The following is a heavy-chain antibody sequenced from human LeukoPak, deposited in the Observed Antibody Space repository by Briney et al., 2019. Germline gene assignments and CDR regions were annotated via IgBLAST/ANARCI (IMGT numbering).Heavy chain of an antibody. CDR1: GGSISSGGYY. V-gene: IGHV4-31*03. Sequence: PSQTLSLTCTVSGGSISSGGYYWSWIRQHPGKGLEWIEYIYYSGSTYYNPSLKSRATISVDTSKNQFSLKLSSVTAADTAVYYCAREDYYDRSFGYWGQGTLVTVSS. CDR3: AREDYYDRSFGY. D-gene: IGHD3-22*01. J-gene: IGHJ4*02. CDR2: IYYSGST.